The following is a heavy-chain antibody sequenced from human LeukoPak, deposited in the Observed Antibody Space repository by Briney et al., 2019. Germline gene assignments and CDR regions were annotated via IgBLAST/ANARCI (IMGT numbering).Heavy chain of an antibody. CDR3: AKVSSGYDFWWDY. Sequence: GGSLRLSCAASGFTVSSNYMSWVRQAPGKGLEWVSAISGSGGSTYYADSVKGRFTISRDNSKNTPYLQMNSLRAEDTAVYYCAKVSSGYDFWWDYWGQGTLVTVSS. D-gene: IGHD5-12*01. CDR1: GFTVSSNY. CDR2: ISGSGGST. J-gene: IGHJ4*02. V-gene: IGHV3-23*01.